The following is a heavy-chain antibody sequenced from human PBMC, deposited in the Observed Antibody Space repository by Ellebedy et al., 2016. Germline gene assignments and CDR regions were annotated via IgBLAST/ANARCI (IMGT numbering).Heavy chain of an antibody. CDR2: ISGSGGT. Sequence: GGSLRLXXAASGFTFSSYAMSWVRQAPGKGLEWVSAISGSGGTYYADSVKGRFTISRDNSKNTLYLQMNSLRAEDTAVYYCAKSWSLGGLYYYYMDVWGKGTTVTVSS. CDR1: GFTFSSYA. V-gene: IGHV3-23*01. J-gene: IGHJ6*03. D-gene: IGHD3-10*01. CDR3: AKSWSLGGLYYYYMDV.